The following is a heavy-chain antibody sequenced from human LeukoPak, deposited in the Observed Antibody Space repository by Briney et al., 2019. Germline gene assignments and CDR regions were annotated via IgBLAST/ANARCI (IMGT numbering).Heavy chain of an antibody. CDR3: ARGPRILAAGSYYFDY. CDR1: GFSFKDYY. V-gene: IGHV3-11*01. CDR2: INVNGAAM. D-gene: IGHD6-13*01. Sequence: GGSLRLSCAASGFSFKDYYFSWVRQAPGKGLEWVSFINVNGAAMYYADSVKGRFTISRDNAKNSVYLEMNTLRAEDTAVYYCARGPRILAAGSYYFDYWGQGSLVTVSS. J-gene: IGHJ4*02.